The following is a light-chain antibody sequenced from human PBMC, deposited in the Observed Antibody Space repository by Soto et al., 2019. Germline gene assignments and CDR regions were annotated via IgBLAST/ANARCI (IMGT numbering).Light chain of an antibody. CDR3: QQYGSSPFT. Sequence: EIVLTQSPGTLSLSPGERATLSCRASQTITLNYLAWYQQKPGQAPRLLIYGVSTRATGIPDKFSGSGSGTDFPLTISRLEPEDLAVYYCQQYGSSPFTFGPGSKVDIK. CDR1: QTITLNY. V-gene: IGKV3-20*01. J-gene: IGKJ3*01. CDR2: GVS.